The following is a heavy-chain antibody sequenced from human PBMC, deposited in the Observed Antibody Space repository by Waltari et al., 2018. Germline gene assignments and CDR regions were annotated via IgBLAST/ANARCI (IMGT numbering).Heavy chain of an antibody. J-gene: IGHJ4*02. CDR1: GGSISSYY. Sequence: QVQLQESGPGLVKPSETLSLTCTVSGGSISSYYWSWIRQPAGKGLEWIGRIYTSGSTNYNPSLKSRVTMSVDTSKNQFSLKLSSVTAADTAVYYCAREGEPYSSSPFDYWGQGTLVTVSS. CDR2: IYTSGST. D-gene: IGHD6-6*01. V-gene: IGHV4-4*07. CDR3: AREGEPYSSSPFDY.